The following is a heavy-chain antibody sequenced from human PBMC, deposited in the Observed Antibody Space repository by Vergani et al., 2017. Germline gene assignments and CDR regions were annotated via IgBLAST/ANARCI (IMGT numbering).Heavy chain of an antibody. CDR3: ASRRGSGPPGY. CDR1: PGPFPXXS. CDR2: LIPIFGTA. J-gene: IGHJ4*02. Sequence: QVQLVQSGAQVTKPGSSLPLSSPPSPGPFPXXSLRWVPPAPGQGLSFLGRLIPIFGTAKYAQKFQGRVTSTEDESTSTAYMELSSLRSEDTAVYYCASRRGSGPPGYWGQGTLVTVSS. V-gene: IGHV1-69*01. D-gene: IGHD3-10*01.